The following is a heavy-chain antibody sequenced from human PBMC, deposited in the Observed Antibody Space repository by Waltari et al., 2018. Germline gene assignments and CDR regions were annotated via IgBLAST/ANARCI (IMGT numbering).Heavy chain of an antibody. CDR1: GFTGSSNY. V-gene: IGHV3-53*01. J-gene: IGHJ4*02. CDR3: ARLDYSNYALVDY. Sequence: ASGFTGSSNYSSWVRQAPGKGLEWVSVIYSGGSTYYADSEKGRFTISIDNSKNTLYLHMNRLRAEDTAVYYCARLDYSNYALVDYWGQGTLVTVSS. CDR2: IYSGGST. D-gene: IGHD4-4*01.